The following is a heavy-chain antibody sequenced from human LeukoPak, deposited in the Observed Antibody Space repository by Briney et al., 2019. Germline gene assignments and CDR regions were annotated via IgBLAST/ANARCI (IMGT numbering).Heavy chain of an antibody. V-gene: IGHV1-2*02. CDR3: ARGGNYGDGFDY. D-gene: IGHD4-17*01. Sequence: ASVKVSCKASGYTFTRYYMHWVRQAPGQGLEWMGWIKPNSGGTNYAQKFQGRVTMTRDTSISTAYMELSRLRSDDTAVYYCARGGNYGDGFDYWGQGTLVTVSS. CDR2: IKPNSGGT. CDR1: GYTFTRYY. J-gene: IGHJ4*02.